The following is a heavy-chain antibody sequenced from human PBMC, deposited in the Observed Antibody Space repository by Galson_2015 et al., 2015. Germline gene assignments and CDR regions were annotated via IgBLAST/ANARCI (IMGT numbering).Heavy chain of an antibody. Sequence: SLRLSCAASGFTFSDYYINWIRQAPGKGLEWVSYISGSGRYTNYADSVKGRFTISRDNAQKSLFLQMDSLRAEDTAVYYCARSGIAAAEWFDPWGQGRLVTVSS. CDR1: GFTFSDYY. D-gene: IGHD6-13*01. J-gene: IGHJ5*02. CDR3: ARSGIAAAEWFDP. CDR2: ISGSGRYT. V-gene: IGHV3-11*06.